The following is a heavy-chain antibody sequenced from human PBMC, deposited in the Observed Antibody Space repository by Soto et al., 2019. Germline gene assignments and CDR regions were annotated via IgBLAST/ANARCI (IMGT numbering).Heavy chain of an antibody. J-gene: IGHJ4*02. V-gene: IGHV1-18*01. D-gene: IGHD1-1*01. CDR2: ISAHNGNT. Sequence: QVHLVQSGAEVKKPGASVKFSCKASGYPFTSYGITWVRQAPGQGLEWMGWISAHNGNTDYAQKLQGRVIVTRDTSTSTAYMKLRSLISDDTAVYYCARGRYGDYWGQGALVTVSS. CDR3: ARGRYGDY. CDR1: GYPFTSYG.